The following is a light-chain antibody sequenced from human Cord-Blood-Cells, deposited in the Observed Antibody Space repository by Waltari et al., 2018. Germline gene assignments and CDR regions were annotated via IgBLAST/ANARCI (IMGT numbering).Light chain of an antibody. J-gene: IGLJ2*01. CDR3: AAWDDSLSGRV. V-gene: IGLV1-47*01. CDR1: RSNIGSNS. Sequence: QSVLTQPPPASGTPGQRVTIPCSGSRSNIGSNSVYWYQQPPGTAPKLLIYRNNQRPSGVPDRFSGSKSGTSASLAISGLRSEDEADYYCAAWDDSLSGRVFGGGTKLTVL. CDR2: RNN.